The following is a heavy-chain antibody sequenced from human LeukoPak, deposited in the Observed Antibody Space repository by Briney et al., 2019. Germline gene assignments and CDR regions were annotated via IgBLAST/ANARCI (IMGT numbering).Heavy chain of an antibody. D-gene: IGHD2-2*02. Sequence: ASVKVSCKASGYTFTSYGISWVRQAPGHGLEWMGWLSAYNGNTNYAQKLQGRVTMTTDTSTSTAYMELRSLRSDDTAVYYCARDRYCSSTSCYTGYFQHWGQGTLVTVSS. CDR3: ARDRYCSSTSCYTGYFQH. J-gene: IGHJ1*01. CDR1: GYTFTSYG. V-gene: IGHV1-18*01. CDR2: LSAYNGNT.